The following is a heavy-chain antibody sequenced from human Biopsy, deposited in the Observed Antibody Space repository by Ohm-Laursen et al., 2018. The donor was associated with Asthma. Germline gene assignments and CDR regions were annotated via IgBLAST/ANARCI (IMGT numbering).Heavy chain of an antibody. Sequence: SPRLSCSASGFTVSRDHMFWVRQAPGKGLEWVSVIYSGGTSDTADSVRGRFTISRDFYKNTLYLQMDCLRAEDTAVYYCARGDSSGWSHYYFDYWGQGTLVTVSS. V-gene: IGHV3-53*01. CDR2: IYSGGTS. D-gene: IGHD6-19*01. J-gene: IGHJ4*02. CDR1: GFTVSRDH. CDR3: ARGDSSGWSHYYFDY.